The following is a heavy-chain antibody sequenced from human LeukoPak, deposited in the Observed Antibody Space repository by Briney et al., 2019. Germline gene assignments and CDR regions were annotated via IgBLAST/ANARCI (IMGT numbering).Heavy chain of an antibody. Sequence: PSETLSLICTVSGASISSYYLSWIRQPAGKGLEWIGRIYAGGSTTYSPSLKSRVTMSLDTSKNQFSLKVTSVTAADTAVYYCARDSGTSGEVKFDPWGQGTLVTVSS. CDR3: ARDSGTSGEVKFDP. D-gene: IGHD3-10*01. CDR1: GASISSYY. CDR2: IYAGGST. V-gene: IGHV4-4*07. J-gene: IGHJ5*02.